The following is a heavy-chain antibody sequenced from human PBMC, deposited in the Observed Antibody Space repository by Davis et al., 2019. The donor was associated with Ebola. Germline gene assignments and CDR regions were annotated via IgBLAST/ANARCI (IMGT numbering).Heavy chain of an antibody. D-gene: IGHD6-19*01. J-gene: IGHJ6*02. CDR2: ISSSSSTT. V-gene: IGHV3-48*01. CDR3: AKVTSSGWYLKVWYYGMDV. Sequence: GESLKISCAASGFTFSIYSMNWVRQAPGKGLEWVSYISSSSSTTYYADSVKGRFTISRDNSKNTLYLQMNSLRAEDTAVYYCAKVTSSGWYLKVWYYGMDVWGQGTTVTVSS. CDR1: GFTFSIYS.